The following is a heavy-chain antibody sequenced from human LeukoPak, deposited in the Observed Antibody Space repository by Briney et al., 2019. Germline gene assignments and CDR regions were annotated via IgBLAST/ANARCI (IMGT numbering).Heavy chain of an antibody. CDR2: ISGSGGST. Sequence: PGGTLRLSCAASGFTFGSYGMSWVRQAPGKGLEWVSAISGSGGSTYYADSVKGRFTISRDNSKNTLYLQMNSLRAEDTAVYYCAKDSDPVRDAFDIWGQGTMVTVSS. CDR3: AKDSDPVRDAFDI. J-gene: IGHJ3*02. CDR1: GFTFGSYG. V-gene: IGHV3-23*01.